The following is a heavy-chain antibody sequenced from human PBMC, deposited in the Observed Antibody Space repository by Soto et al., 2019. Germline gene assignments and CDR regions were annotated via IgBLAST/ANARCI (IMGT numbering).Heavy chain of an antibody. CDR1: GYTFTSYG. J-gene: IGHJ5*02. Sequence: GASVKASCKASGYTFTSYGISWVRQAPGQGLEWMGWISAYNGNTNYAQKLQGRVTMTTDTSTSTAYMELRSLRSDDTAVYYCAREGILRLSDIAAAGTEGNCFVRWGKGILVTVSS. CDR3: AREGILRLSDIAAAGTEGNCFVR. D-gene: IGHD6-13*01. V-gene: IGHV1-18*01. CDR2: ISAYNGNT.